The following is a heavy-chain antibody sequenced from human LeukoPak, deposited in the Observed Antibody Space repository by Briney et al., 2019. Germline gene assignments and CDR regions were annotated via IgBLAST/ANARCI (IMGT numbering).Heavy chain of an antibody. CDR1: GDSISNSNYH. J-gene: IGHJ4*02. D-gene: IGHD5-12*01. CDR3: ARRLGFRIDY. CDR2: IYYRGST. Sequence: SETLSLTCTVSGDSISNSNYHWGWIRQPPGKGLEWIGSIYYRGSTYYNSSLKSRVTISVDTSKNQFSLKLSSVTAADTAVYYCARRLGFRIDYWGQGTLVTVSS. V-gene: IGHV4-39*01.